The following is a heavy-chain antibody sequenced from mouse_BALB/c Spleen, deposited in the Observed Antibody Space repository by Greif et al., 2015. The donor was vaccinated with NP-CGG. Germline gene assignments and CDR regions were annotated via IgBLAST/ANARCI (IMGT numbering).Heavy chain of an antibody. V-gene: IGHV1-9*01. CDR1: GYTFSSYW. J-gene: IGHJ4*01. D-gene: IGHD2-3*01. Sequence: QVQLQQSGAELMKPGASVKISCKATGYTFSSYWIEWVKQRPGHGLEWIGEILPGSGSTNYNEKFKGKATFTADTSSNTAYMQLSSLTSGDSAVYYCARFYDGRGAMDYWGQGTSVTVSS. CDR3: ARFYDGRGAMDY. CDR2: ILPGSGST.